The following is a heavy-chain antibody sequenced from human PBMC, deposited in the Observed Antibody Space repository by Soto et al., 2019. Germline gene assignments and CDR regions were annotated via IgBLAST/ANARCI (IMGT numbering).Heavy chain of an antibody. D-gene: IGHD3-10*01. V-gene: IGHV3-53*04. CDR1: GFTVSSNY. CDR2: IYSGGST. Sequence: GGSLRLSCAASGFTVSSNYMSWVRQAPGKGLEWVSVIYSGGSTYYADSVKGRFTISRHNSKNTLYLQMNSLRAEDTAVYYCATDYYGSGSNVYYYYYMDVWGKGTTVTVSS. J-gene: IGHJ6*03. CDR3: ATDYYGSGSNVYYYYYMDV.